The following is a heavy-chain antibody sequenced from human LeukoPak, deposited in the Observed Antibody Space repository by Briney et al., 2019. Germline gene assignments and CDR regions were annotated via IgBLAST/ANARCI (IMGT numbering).Heavy chain of an antibody. J-gene: IGHJ4*02. CDR2: IWYDGSNK. V-gene: IGHV3-33*01. CDR1: GFTFSSYG. CDR3: ARGYSSSWYYFDY. Sequence: GGSLRLSCAASGFTFSSYGMHWVRQAPGKGLEWVAVIWYDGSNKYYADSVKGRFTISRDNSKNTLYLQMHSLRAEDTAVYYCARGYSSSWYYFDYWGQGTLVTVSS. D-gene: IGHD6-13*01.